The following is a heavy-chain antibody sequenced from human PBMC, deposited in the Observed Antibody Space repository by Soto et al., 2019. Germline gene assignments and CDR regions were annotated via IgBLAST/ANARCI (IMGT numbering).Heavy chain of an antibody. V-gene: IGHV1-69*04. Sequence: SVKVSCKASGGTFSSYTISWVRQAPGQGLEWMGRIIPILGIANYAQKFQGRVTITADKSTSTAYMELSSLRSEDTAVYYCAREGEVPAARNYYYYYYMDVWGKGTTVTVSS. D-gene: IGHD2-2*01. J-gene: IGHJ6*03. CDR3: AREGEVPAARNYYYYYYMDV. CDR2: IIPILGIA. CDR1: GGTFSSYT.